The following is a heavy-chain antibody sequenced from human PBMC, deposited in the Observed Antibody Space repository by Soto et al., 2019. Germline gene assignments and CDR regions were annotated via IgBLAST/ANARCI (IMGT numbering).Heavy chain of an antibody. CDR3: ARTGYGNWLDP. CDR1: GYSFTDYW. V-gene: IGHV5-10-1*01. CDR2: IDPRDSQS. J-gene: IGHJ5*02. D-gene: IGHD3-10*01. Sequence: GESLKISCKASGYSFTDYWLTWVRQMPGKGLEWMGRIDPRDSQSNYSPSFQGHVTISADKSSSTAYLQWNSLKASDTAMYYCARTGYGNWLDPWGQGTLVTVSS.